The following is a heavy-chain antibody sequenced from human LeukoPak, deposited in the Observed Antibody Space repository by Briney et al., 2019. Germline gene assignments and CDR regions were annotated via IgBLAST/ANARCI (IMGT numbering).Heavy chain of an antibody. CDR3: ARVPGDTMIVVDPAGPRFDP. V-gene: IGHV1-69*13. CDR2: IIPIFGTA. D-gene: IGHD3-22*01. CDR1: GGTFSSYA. J-gene: IGHJ5*02. Sequence: SVTVSCKASGGTFSSYAISWVRQAPGQGLEWMGGIIPIFGTANYAQKFQGRVTIIADESTSTAYMELSSLRSEDTAVYYCARVPGDTMIVVDPAGPRFDPWGQGTLVTVSS.